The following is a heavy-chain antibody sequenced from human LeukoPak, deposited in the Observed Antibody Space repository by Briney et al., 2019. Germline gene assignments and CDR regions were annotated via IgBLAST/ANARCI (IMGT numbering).Heavy chain of an antibody. CDR3: SGRGTAARRGKDY. D-gene: IGHD6-6*01. Sequence: PGGSLRLSCRASGFSFDEFDMSWVRQAPGKGLEWVSSIRSEAYDGTRDYAASVEGRFTISRDDSRNIAYLQTNSLKIEDSGLYYCSGRGTAARRGKDYWGQGTLVTVSS. J-gene: IGHJ4*02. CDR2: IRSEAYDGTR. CDR1: GFSFDEFD. V-gene: IGHV3-49*04.